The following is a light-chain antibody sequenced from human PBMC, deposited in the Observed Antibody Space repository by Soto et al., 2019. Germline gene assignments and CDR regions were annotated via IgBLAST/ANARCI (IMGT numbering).Light chain of an antibody. CDR3: QQYTKWPPGMT. J-gene: IGKJ4*01. Sequence: DILLTQSPATLSVSPGEKATLSCRASQTVISNLAWYQQKPGQAPRLLIYDASTRATGVPVRFSGSGFGTEFTPTIISLQSEDVGIYFCQQYTKWPPGMTFGGGTKVEIK. V-gene: IGKV3-15*01. CDR1: QTVISN. CDR2: DAS.